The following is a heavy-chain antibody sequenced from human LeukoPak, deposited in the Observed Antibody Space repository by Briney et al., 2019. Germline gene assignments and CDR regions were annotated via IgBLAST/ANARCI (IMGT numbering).Heavy chain of an antibody. V-gene: IGHV4-39*01. CDR3: AGTHYDVWSGYFKWFDP. D-gene: IGHD3-3*01. J-gene: IGHJ5*02. CDR1: GGSISSSSYY. Sequence: KPSETLSLTCTVYGGSISSSSYYWGWIRQPPGNGLEWIGSIYYSGSTYYNPSLKSRVTISVDTSKNQFSLKLSSVTAADTAVYYCAGTHYDVWSGYFKWFDPWGQGTLVTVSS. CDR2: IYYSGST.